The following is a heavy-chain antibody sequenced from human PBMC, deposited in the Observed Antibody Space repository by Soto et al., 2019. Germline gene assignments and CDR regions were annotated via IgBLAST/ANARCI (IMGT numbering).Heavy chain of an antibody. J-gene: IGHJ5*02. CDR2: IYYSGST. Sequence: QLQLQESGPGLVKPSETLSLTCTVSGGSISSSSYYWGWIRQPPGKGLEWIGSIYYSGSTYYNPSLKSRVTISVDTSKNQFSLKLSSVTAADTAVYYCARQRRVPNRGTAKPGIAAAGTGNWFDPWGQGTLVTVSS. V-gene: IGHV4-39*01. CDR1: GGSISSSSYY. CDR3: ARQRRVPNRGTAKPGIAAAGTGNWFDP. D-gene: IGHD6-13*01.